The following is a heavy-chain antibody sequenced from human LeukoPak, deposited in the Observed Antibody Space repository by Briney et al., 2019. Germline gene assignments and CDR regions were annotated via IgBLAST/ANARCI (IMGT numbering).Heavy chain of an antibody. CDR1: GFTFSSYS. D-gene: IGHD5-12*01. V-gene: IGHV3-21*01. CDR3: ARDSNSGYDLVY. Sequence: GGSLRLSCAASGFTFSSYSMNWVRQAPGKGLEWVSSISSSSSYIYYADSVKGRFTISRDNAKNSLYLQMNSLRAEDTAVYYCARDSNSGYDLVYWGQGTLVTVSS. CDR2: ISSSSSYI. J-gene: IGHJ4*02.